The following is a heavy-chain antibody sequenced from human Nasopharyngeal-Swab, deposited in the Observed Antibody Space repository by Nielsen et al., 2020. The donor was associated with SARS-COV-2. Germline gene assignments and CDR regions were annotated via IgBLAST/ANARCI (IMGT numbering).Heavy chain of an antibody. J-gene: IGHJ6*02. D-gene: IGHD5-18*01. CDR1: GFTFSGSW. CDR2: IYSDGST. V-gene: IGHV3-66*01. CDR3: ARDNRLQLWLRFYGLDV. Sequence: GGSLRLSCAATGFTFSGSWMSWVRQAPGKGLEWVSLIYSDGSTYYSDSVRGRFTISRDNSKNTLYLQMNYLRAEDTALYYCARDNRLQLWLRFYGLDVWGQGTTVTVSS.